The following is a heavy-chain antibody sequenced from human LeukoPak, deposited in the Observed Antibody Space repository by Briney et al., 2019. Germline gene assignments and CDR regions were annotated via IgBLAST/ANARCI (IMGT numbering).Heavy chain of an antibody. V-gene: IGHV3-21*01. D-gene: IGHD6-13*01. Sequence: GGSLRLSCAASGFTFSSYSMNWVRQAPGKGLEWVSSISSSSSYIYYADSVKGRFTISRDNSKNTLYLQMNSLRAEDTAVYCCARAGTIAAAVGDAFDIWGQGTMVTVSS. CDR1: GFTFSSYS. CDR2: ISSSSSYI. CDR3: ARAGTIAAAVGDAFDI. J-gene: IGHJ3*02.